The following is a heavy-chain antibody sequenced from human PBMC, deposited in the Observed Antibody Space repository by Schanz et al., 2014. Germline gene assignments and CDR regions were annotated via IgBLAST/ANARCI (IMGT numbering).Heavy chain of an antibody. Sequence: QVQLVQSGVEVKRPGASVRVSCKASGYSFTDYAIHWVRQAPGQGLEWMGWISGYNGDTNYAPKFQDRVTMTTDTSTGITSLELRSLKSDDTAVYYCARDRVSFVRGPLGVDWGQGTQXIVSS. J-gene: IGHJ4*02. D-gene: IGHD3-10*01. V-gene: IGHV1-18*01. CDR2: ISGYNGDT. CDR3: ARDRVSFVRGPLGVD. CDR1: GYSFTDYA.